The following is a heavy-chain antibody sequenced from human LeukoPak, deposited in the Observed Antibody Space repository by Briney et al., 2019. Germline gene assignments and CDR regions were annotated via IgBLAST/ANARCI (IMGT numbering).Heavy chain of an antibody. V-gene: IGHV3-23*01. CDR3: AKDHRDSGNYYYYYGLDV. CDR1: GFTFISYA. CDR2: LSGNAGRP. J-gene: IGHJ6*02. D-gene: IGHD1-26*01. Sequence: PGESLRLSCAASGFTFISYAMSWVRQAPGKGLEWVSSLSGNAGRPYYADSVKGRFTISRDNSKNTLYLQMNSLRAEDTAVYYCAKDHRDSGNYYYYYGLDVWGQGTMVTVSS.